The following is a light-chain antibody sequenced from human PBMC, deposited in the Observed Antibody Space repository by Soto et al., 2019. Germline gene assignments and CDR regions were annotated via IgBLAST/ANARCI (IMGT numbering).Light chain of an antibody. CDR2: GAS. J-gene: IGKJ2*01. CDR1: QTIANTF. Sequence: EIVLTQSPCTVSSSPGERVTLACRASQTIANTFLAWHQHRPGQAPMVVVYGASSRATGIPDRFSGSGSGTEFTLTISRLEPDDFAVYYCQQYDSSYTFGQGTKLE. CDR3: QQYDSSYT. V-gene: IGKV3-20*01.